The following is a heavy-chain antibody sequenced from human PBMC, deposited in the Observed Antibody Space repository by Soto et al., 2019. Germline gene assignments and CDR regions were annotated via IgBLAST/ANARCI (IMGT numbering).Heavy chain of an antibody. V-gene: IGHV1-69*02. CDR3: ARSQGSKALRNYYYGMDV. CDR2: IIPILGIA. CDR1: GGTFSSYT. D-gene: IGHD4-17*01. J-gene: IGHJ6*02. Sequence: QVQLVQSGAEVKKPGSSVKVSCKASGGTFSSYTISWVRQAPGQGLEWMGRIIPILGIANYAQKFQGRVTITADKSTSTAYMELSSLRSEDTAVYYCARSQGSKALRNYYYGMDVWGQGTTVTVSS.